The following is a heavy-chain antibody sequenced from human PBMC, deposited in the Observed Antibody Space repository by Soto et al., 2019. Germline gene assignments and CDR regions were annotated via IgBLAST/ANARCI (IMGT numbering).Heavy chain of an antibody. Sequence: QVQLVQSGAEVQKPGASVKVSCKASGYTFTGYYMHWVRQAPGQGLEWMGWLNPNSGGTNYAQKFQGWVNMTRDTSISPAYMELSRLRSDDTAVYYCARGQSVYDCGDYELDYWGQGTLVTVSS. D-gene: IGHD4-17*01. CDR3: ARGQSVYDCGDYELDY. J-gene: IGHJ4*02. CDR1: GYTFTGYY. V-gene: IGHV1-2*04. CDR2: LNPNSGGT.